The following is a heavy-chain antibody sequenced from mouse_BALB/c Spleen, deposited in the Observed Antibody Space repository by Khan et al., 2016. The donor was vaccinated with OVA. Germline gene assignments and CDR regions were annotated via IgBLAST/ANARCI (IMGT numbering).Heavy chain of an antibody. V-gene: IGHV2-2*02. J-gene: IGHJ3*01. CDR3: ARRGYDYGRGVLSAY. CDR2: IWSAGST. Sequence: QVQLKESGPGLVQPSQSLSITCTVSGFSLTNYSLHWVRQSPGKGLEWLGVIWSAGSTDYNAAFISRLTIRKDNSRSQVFFKMNSLQPNDTAIYYCARRGYDYGRGVLSAYWGQGTLVTVSA. CDR1: GFSLTNYS. D-gene: IGHD2-4*01.